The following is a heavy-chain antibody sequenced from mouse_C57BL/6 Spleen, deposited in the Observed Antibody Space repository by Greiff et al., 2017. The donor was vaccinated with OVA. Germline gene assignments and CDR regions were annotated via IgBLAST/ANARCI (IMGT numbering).Heavy chain of an antibody. Sequence: VQGVESGEGLVKPGGSLKLSCAASGFTFSSYAMSWVRQTPEKRLEWVAYISSGGDYIYYADTGKGRFTISRDNARNTLYLQMSSLKSEDTAMYYCTRDGYGNYVDYAMDYWGQGTSVTVSS. CDR3: TRDGYGNYVDYAMDY. CDR2: ISSGGDYI. V-gene: IGHV5-9-1*02. D-gene: IGHD2-1*01. J-gene: IGHJ4*01. CDR1: GFTFSSYA.